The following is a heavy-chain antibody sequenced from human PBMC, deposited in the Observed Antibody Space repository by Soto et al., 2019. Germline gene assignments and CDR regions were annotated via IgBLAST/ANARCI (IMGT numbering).Heavy chain of an antibody. CDR3: ARGYSSGWYDDYYYGMDV. D-gene: IGHD6-19*01. Sequence: QVQLVQSGAEVKKPGSSVKVSCKASGGTFSSYAISWVRQAPGQGLEWMGGIIPIFGTANYAQKFQGRVTMTADESTSIAYTELRRLGSEDTSVYYCARGYSSGWYDDYYYGMDVWGQGTTVTVAS. V-gene: IGHV1-69*12. CDR1: GGTFSSYA. J-gene: IGHJ6*02. CDR2: IIPIFGTA.